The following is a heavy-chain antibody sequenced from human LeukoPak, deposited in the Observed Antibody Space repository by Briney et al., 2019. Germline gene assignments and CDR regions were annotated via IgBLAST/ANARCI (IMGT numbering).Heavy chain of an antibody. CDR2: INHSGST. CDR1: GGSFSGYY. D-gene: IGHD2-15*01. J-gene: IGHJ5*02. V-gene: IGHV4-34*01. Sequence: PSETLSLTCAVYGGSFSGYYWSWLRQPPGKGLEWIGEINHSGSTNYNPSLKSRVTISVDTSKNQFSLTLSSVTAADTAVYYCARGGYCSGGSCYRGLGWFDPWGQGTLVTVSS. CDR3: ARGGYCSGGSCYRGLGWFDP.